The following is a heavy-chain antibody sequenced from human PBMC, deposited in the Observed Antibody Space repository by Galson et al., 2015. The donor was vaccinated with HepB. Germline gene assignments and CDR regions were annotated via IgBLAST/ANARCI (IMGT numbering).Heavy chain of an antibody. D-gene: IGHD6-13*01. J-gene: IGHJ4*02. CDR2: ISYDGSNK. V-gene: IGHV3-30*18. CDR1: GFTFSSYG. Sequence: SLRLSCAASGFTFSSYGMHWVRQAPGKGLEWVAVISYDGSNKYYADSVKGRFTISRDNSKNTLYLQMNSLRAEDTAVYYCAKDPNRRFSAAGSFDYWGQGTLVTVSS. CDR3: AKDPNRRFSAAGSFDY.